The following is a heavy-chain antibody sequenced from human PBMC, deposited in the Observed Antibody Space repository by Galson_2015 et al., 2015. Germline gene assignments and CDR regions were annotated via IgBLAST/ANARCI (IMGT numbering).Heavy chain of an antibody. D-gene: IGHD4-17*01. J-gene: IGHJ6*02. CDR3: ARPHGDYGYGMDV. V-gene: IGHV4-39*01. CDR1: GGPISSGGYY. CDR2: IYYSGST. Sequence: ETLSLTCTVSGGPISSGGYYWSWIRQHPGKGLEWIGSIYYSGSTYYNPSLKSRVTISVDTSKNQFSLKLSSVTAADTAVYYCARPHGDYGYGMDVWGQGTTVTVSS.